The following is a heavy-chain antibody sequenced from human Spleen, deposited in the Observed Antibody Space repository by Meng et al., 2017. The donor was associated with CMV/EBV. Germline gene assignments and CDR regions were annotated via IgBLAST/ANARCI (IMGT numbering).Heavy chain of an antibody. J-gene: IGHJ4*02. CDR3: ATGDDQYYFDY. D-gene: IGHD5-24*01. V-gene: IGHV4-59*01. CDR2: AYSGGRT. CDR1: GGSINTYY. Sequence: SETLSLTCTVSGGSINTYYWNWIRQPPGKGLEWIGYAYSGGRTSYNPSLTSRVTISVDTSKNQFSLNLKSATAADTAVYYCATGDDQYYFDYWGQGTLVTVSS.